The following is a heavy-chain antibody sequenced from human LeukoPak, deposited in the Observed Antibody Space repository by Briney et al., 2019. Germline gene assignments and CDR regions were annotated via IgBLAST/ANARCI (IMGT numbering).Heavy chain of an antibody. D-gene: IGHD6-13*01. CDR3: VRDLFFAAAEREGDDY. Sequence: ASVNVSCKASVYGLTGYFMHWVGQAPGQGLEWMGWINPDSGGTNYAQKFRGRVTLTRDTSIYTAYMELSRLRSDDTAVYYCVRDLFFAAAEREGDDYWGQGTLVTVSS. V-gene: IGHV1-2*02. CDR1: VYGLTGYF. J-gene: IGHJ4*02. CDR2: INPDSGGT.